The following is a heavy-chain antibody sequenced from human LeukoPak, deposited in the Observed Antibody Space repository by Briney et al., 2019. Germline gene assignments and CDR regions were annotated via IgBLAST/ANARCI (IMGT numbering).Heavy chain of an antibody. CDR3: ARGIAAAGIGLDY. V-gene: IGHV7-4-1*02. Sequence: ASVKVSCKASGYTFTGYYMHWVRQAPGQGLEWMGWINTNTGNPTYAQGFTGRFVFSLDTSVSTAYLQISSLKAEDTAVYYCARGIAAAGIGLDYWGQGTLVTVSS. CDR2: INTNTGNP. CDR1: GYTFTGYY. J-gene: IGHJ4*02. D-gene: IGHD6-13*01.